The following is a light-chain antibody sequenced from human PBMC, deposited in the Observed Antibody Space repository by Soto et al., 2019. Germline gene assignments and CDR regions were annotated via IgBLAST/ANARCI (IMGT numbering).Light chain of an antibody. CDR1: GSSIGAGYD. V-gene: IGLV1-40*01. J-gene: IGLJ2*01. Sequence: QSVLTQPPSVSGAPGQRVTISCTGSGSSIGAGYDVHWYQQRPGIAPKLLIYNNNNRPSGVPDRFSGSKSGTSASLAITGLQAEDEADYYCQSYDSSLSGSMVFGGGTQLTVL. CDR2: NNN. CDR3: QSYDSSLSGSMV.